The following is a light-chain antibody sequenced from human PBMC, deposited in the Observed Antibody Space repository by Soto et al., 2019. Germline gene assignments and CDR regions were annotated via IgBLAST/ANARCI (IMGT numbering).Light chain of an antibody. CDR3: QQSYNSPPIT. Sequence: IQMTQSPSSLSASVGDRVTITCRAGQSIFSSLNWYQQRPGKAPTLLIYAASSLQSGVPSRFRGSGYRTDFALTITSLQPEDFAIYYCQQSYNSPPITFGQGTRLAIK. V-gene: IGKV1-39*01. CDR2: AAS. CDR1: QSIFSS. J-gene: IGKJ5*01.